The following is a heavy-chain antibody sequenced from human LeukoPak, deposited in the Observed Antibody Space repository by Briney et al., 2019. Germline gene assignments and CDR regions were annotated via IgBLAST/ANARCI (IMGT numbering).Heavy chain of an antibody. CDR3: ARVRWPYGSGSYAYFDY. CDR1: GFTFSSYW. V-gene: IGHV3-74*01. J-gene: IGHJ4*02. Sequence: GGSLRLSCAASGFTFSSYWMHWVRQAPGKGLVWVSRINSDGSSTSYADSVKGRFTISRDNARNTLYLQMNSLRAEDTAVYYCARVRWPYGSGSYAYFDYWGQGTLVTVSS. D-gene: IGHD3-10*01. CDR2: INSDGSST.